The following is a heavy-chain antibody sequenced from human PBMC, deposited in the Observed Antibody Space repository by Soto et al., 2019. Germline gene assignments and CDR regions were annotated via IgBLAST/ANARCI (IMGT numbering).Heavy chain of an antibody. CDR2: ISSTGNYI. J-gene: IGHJ4*02. CDR3: ARDSPVGFDY. V-gene: IGHV3-21*01. Sequence: GGSLRLSCAASGFTFSSYSISWVRQAPGKGLEWVSSISSTGNYINYADSVKGRFAISRDNAKSSVHLQMNSLRAGDTAVYYCARDSPVGFDYRGQRALVTVSS. CDR1: GFTFSSYS.